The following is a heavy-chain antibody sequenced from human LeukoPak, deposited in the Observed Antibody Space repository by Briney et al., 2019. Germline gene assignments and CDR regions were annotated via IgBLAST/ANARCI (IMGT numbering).Heavy chain of an antibody. CDR3: AKAPVTSCRGAFCYPFDY. CDR1: EFSVGSNY. J-gene: IGHJ4*02. Sequence: GGSLRLSCAASEFSVGSNYMTWVRQAPGKGLEWVSAISGSGGSTYYAASVRGRFTISRDTSRSTLYLQMNSLRAEDAAVYYCAKAPVTSCRGAFCYPFDYWGQGTLVTVSS. V-gene: IGHV3-23*01. D-gene: IGHD2-15*01. CDR2: ISGSGGST.